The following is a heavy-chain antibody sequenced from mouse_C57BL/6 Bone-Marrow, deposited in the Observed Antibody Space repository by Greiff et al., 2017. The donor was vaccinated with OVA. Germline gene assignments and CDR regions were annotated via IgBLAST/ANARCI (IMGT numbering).Heavy chain of an antibody. J-gene: IGHJ4*01. CDR1: GYTFPSYW. D-gene: IGHD1-1*01. V-gene: IGHV1-64*01. Sequence: QVQLQQPGAELVKPGASVKLSCKASGYTFPSYWMHWVKQRPGQGLEWIGMIHPNSGSTNYNEKFKSKATLTVDKSSSPAYMQLSSLTSEDSAVYFCARRRDYGSSYAMDYWGQGTSVTVSS. CDR3: ARRRDYGSSYAMDY. CDR2: IHPNSGST.